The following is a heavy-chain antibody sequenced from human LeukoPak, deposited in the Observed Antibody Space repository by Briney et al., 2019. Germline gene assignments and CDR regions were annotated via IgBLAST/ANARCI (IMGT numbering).Heavy chain of an antibody. CDR2: IYHSGST. V-gene: IGHV4-4*02. Sequence: SETLSLTCAASGVSMTSNWWSWVRQSPGKGLEWIGEIYHSGSTNYNPSLMSRVTISIDQSKSQFSLKLTSVTAADTAVYYCVRNGYYSVDYWGQGTLVTVSS. CDR3: VRNGYYSVDY. J-gene: IGHJ4*02. D-gene: IGHD3-3*01. CDR1: GVSMTSNW.